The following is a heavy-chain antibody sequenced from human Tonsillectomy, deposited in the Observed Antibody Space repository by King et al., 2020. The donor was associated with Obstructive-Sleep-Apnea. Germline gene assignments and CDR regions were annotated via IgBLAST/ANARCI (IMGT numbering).Heavy chain of an antibody. Sequence: VQLVESGGGVVQPGRSLRLSCEASGFTFSTYGMHWVRQAPGKGLEWVAVISDDGRNKYYADSVKGRFTISRDNSKTTLYLQMITLRAEDTAVYYCAKDVVIKVYYYGMDVWGQGTTVTVSS. D-gene: IGHD2-21*01. CDR2: ISDDGRNK. J-gene: IGHJ6*02. CDR1: GFTFSTYG. CDR3: AKDVVIKVYYYGMDV. V-gene: IGHV3-30*18.